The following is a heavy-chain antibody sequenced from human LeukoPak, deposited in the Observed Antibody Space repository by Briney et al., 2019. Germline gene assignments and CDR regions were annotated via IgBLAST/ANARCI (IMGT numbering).Heavy chain of an antibody. Sequence: SETLSLTCTISGISITSVSHYWGWIRQPPGKGREWIGDIYYTGSTYYSPSLRSRVTMSVHTSDNQFSLRLNSVTAVDTAVYYCARRWGNIVGVTYEYWGQGTLVTVSS. CDR1: GISITSVSHY. J-gene: IGHJ4*02. CDR2: IYYTGST. D-gene: IGHD3-16*01. V-gene: IGHV4-39*01. CDR3: ARRWGNIVGVTYEY.